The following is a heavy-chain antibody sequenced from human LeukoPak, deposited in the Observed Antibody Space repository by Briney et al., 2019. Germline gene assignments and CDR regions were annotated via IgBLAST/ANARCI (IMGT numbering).Heavy chain of an antibody. Sequence: SETLSLTCAVYGGSFSGYYWSWIRQPPGKGLEWIGEINHSGSTNYDPSLKVRVTISVDTSKIQFSLKLSSVTAADTAVYCCARALSVTTFVDWGQGTLVTVSS. J-gene: IGHJ4*02. D-gene: IGHD4-11*01. V-gene: IGHV4-34*01. CDR2: INHSGST. CDR1: GGSFSGYY. CDR3: ARALSVTTFVD.